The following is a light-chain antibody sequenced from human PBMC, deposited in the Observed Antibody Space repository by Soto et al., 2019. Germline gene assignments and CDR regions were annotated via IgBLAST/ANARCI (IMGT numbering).Light chain of an antibody. CDR2: DAS. J-gene: IGKJ5*01. CDR3: QQFHNFPIT. Sequence: AIQLTQSPSSLSASVGDRVTITCRASQGFRNALAWYQQKPGKVPTLLIHDASTLTTGVPSRFSGSESGTDCTLTISSLQPEDSATYYCQQFHNFPITFGQGTRLEIK. CDR1: QGFRNA. V-gene: IGKV1D-13*01.